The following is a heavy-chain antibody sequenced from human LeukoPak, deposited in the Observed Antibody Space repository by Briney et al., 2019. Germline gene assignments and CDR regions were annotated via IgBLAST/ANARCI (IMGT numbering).Heavy chain of an antibody. D-gene: IGHD6-19*01. CDR3: AKVGRGAVAGSFDY. CDR1: GFIFSDSA. Sequence: GGSLRLSCAVSGFIFSDSAMSWVRQAPGRGLEWVSGFKSDGATYYADSVKGRFTISRDNSKNTLYLQMNSRRAEDTAVYYCAKVGRGAVAGSFDYWGQGTLVTVSS. J-gene: IGHJ4*02. CDR2: FKSDGAT. V-gene: IGHV3-23*01.